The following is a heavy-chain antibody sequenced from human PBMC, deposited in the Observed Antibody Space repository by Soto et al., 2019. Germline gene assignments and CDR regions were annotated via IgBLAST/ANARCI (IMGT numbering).Heavy chain of an antibody. CDR2: MNPNNGNT. Sequence: ASVKVSCKAAAYTFTSYDINWVRQATGQDFEWMGWMNPNNGNTAYAQKFQGRVTMTRDTSKSTAFMELSSLTSEDTAVYYCARGPRNWGVDYRAQGTLVTGSS. J-gene: IGHJ4*02. D-gene: IGHD7-27*01. CDR3: ARGPRNWGVDY. CDR1: AYTFTSYD. V-gene: IGHV1-8*01.